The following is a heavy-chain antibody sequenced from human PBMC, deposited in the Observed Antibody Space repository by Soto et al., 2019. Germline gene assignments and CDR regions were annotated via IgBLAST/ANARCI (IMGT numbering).Heavy chain of an antibody. Sequence: GGSLRLSCAASGFTFSSYAMSWVRQAPGKGLEWVSAISGSGGSTYYADSVKGRFTISRDNSKNTLYLQMNSLRAEDTAVYYCAKDHRRFLEWFYFDYWGQGTLVTVSS. D-gene: IGHD3-3*01. CDR3: AKDHRRFLEWFYFDY. V-gene: IGHV3-23*01. CDR1: GFTFSSYA. CDR2: ISGSGGST. J-gene: IGHJ4*02.